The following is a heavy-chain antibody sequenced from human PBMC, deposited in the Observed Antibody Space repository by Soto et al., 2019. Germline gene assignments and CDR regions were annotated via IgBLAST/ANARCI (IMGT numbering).Heavy chain of an antibody. Sequence: GGSLRLSCAASGFSFSSYGMEWVRLAPGKGLEWVAATTYDGGIKHYVDSVKGRFIISRDSSKNTLYLQMNSLRAEDTAVYYCARAPLFYDSSGYPSHIFDIWGQGTMVTVSS. CDR2: TTYDGGIK. J-gene: IGHJ3*02. D-gene: IGHD3-22*01. CDR1: GFSFSSYG. V-gene: IGHV3-30*03. CDR3: ARAPLFYDSSGYPSHIFDI.